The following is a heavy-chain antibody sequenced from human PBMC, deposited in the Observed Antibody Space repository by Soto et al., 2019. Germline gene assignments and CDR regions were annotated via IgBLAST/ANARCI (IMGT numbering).Heavy chain of an antibody. J-gene: IGHJ4*02. CDR1: GFTFDDYA. CDR2: LTWNGEVL. V-gene: IGHV3-9*01. CDR3: VKDSESSGYLSHLDY. Sequence: PGGSLSLACVASGFTFDDYAIHWVRQTPGKGVEWVSGLTWNGEVLGYADSVKGRFTLSRDNAKNSLYLEMNSLRPEDTALYYCVKDSESSGYLSHLDYWGQGTLVTAPQ. D-gene: IGHD3-22*01.